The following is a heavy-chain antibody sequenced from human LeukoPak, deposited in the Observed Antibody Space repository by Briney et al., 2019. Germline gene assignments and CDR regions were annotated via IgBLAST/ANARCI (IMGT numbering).Heavy chain of an antibody. Sequence: GGSLRLSCAASGFTFSSYWMSWVRQAPGKGLEWVANIKQDGSEKYYVDSVKGRFTISRDNAKNSLYLQMNSLRAEDTAVYYCARPGPTLNYWSGGSCYRRGNWFDPWGQGILVTVSS. CDR3: ARPGPTLNYWSGGSCYRRGNWFDP. D-gene: IGHD2-15*01. V-gene: IGHV3-7*01. CDR2: IKQDGSEK. J-gene: IGHJ5*02. CDR1: GFTFSSYW.